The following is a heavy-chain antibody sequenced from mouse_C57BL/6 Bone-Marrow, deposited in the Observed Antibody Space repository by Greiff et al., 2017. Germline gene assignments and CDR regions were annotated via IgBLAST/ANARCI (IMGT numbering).Heavy chain of an antibody. CDR1: GYTFTSYW. CDR2: IYPGTGST. CDR3: ARKGPYGYESDWYYDI. V-gene: IGHV1-55*01. D-gene: IGHD2-2*01. J-gene: IGHJ1*03. Sequence: QVQLQQPGAELVKPGASVKMSCKASGYTFTSYWITWVKQRPGQGLEWIGDIYPGTGSTNYNEKFKSKATLTVDTSSSTAYMQLSRLTSEDSAVCYCARKGPYGYESDWYYDIWGTGTTVTVTS.